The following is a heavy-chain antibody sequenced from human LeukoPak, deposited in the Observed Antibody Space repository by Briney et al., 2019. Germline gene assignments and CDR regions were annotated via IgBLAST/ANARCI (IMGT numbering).Heavy chain of an antibody. V-gene: IGHV1-18*01. CDR1: GYVFSSFG. CDR2: SGAYIGNT. Sequence: ASVKVSCKASGYVFSSFGVCWVRQAPGQGLEWMGWSGAYIGNTNYAQKFQGRLTMTTDASMSIAYVELRSLRSDDTAVYYCARGVRGSQKLDYWGRGTLVTVSS. D-gene: IGHD1-26*01. J-gene: IGHJ4*02. CDR3: ARGVRGSQKLDY.